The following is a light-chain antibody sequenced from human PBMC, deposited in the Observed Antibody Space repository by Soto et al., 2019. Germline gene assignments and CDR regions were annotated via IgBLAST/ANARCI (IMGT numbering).Light chain of an antibody. V-gene: IGLV3-21*02. Sequence: SYELTQPPSVSVAPGQTARIPCGGDNIESKSVHWYQQMPGQAPVLVVRDDSDRPSGVPDRFSGSRSGTSASLAITGLQAEDEADYYCQSYDSGLSGLYVFGTGTKVTVL. J-gene: IGLJ1*01. CDR3: QSYDSGLSGLYV. CDR1: NIESKS. CDR2: DDS.